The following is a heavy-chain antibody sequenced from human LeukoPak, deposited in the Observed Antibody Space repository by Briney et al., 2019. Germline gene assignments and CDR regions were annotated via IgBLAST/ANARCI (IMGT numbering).Heavy chain of an antibody. J-gene: IGHJ4*02. Sequence: PGGSLRLSCAASGFTVSSKYLSWVRQAPGKGLEWVSVIYSSGSTYYADSVKGRFTISRDNSKNTLYLQMNSLRAEDTAAYHCAKGRNEDGDAALNYWGQGTLVTVSS. CDR3: AKGRNEDGDAALNY. CDR1: GFTVSSKY. CDR2: IYSSGST. V-gene: IGHV3-53*01. D-gene: IGHD4-17*01.